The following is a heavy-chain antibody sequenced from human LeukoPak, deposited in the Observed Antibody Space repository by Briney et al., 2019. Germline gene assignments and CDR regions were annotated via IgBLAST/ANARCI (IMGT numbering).Heavy chain of an antibody. J-gene: IGHJ5*02. V-gene: IGHV3-66*01. CDR1: GLTVSSNY. Sequence: GGSLGLSCAVSGLTVSSNYMSWVRQAPGKGLEWVSVIYRGGPTYYADSVKGRFTISRDNSKNTLYLQMNSLRAEDTAVYYCARDSYVDSEAVRWFDPWGQGTLVTVSS. CDR2: IYRGGPT. CDR3: ARDSYVDSEAVRWFDP. D-gene: IGHD4-17*01.